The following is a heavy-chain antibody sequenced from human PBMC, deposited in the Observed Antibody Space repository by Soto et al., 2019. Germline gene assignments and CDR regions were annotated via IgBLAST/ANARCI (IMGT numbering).Heavy chain of an antibody. CDR3: TTDGSYAQHV. CDR2: INSDGTTT. CDR1: GITFSNTW. Sequence: EVQLVVSGGGLVQPWGSLRLSCAASGITFSNTWMHWVRQVPGKGLVWVAYINSDGTTTTYADSVRGRFTISRDNAKNTVYLQMNSLRAEDTALYYCTTDGSYAQHVWGQGTAVTVSS. V-gene: IGHV3-74*01. D-gene: IGHD2-2*01. J-gene: IGHJ6*02.